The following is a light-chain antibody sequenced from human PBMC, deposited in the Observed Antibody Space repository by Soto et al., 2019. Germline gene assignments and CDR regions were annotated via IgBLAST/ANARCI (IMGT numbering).Light chain of an antibody. CDR2: GAS. CDR3: QQYGSSPRK. J-gene: IGKJ1*01. V-gene: IGKV3-20*01. Sequence: EIGLTQSPGTLSLSPGXRATLSCRASQSVSSSYLAWYQQKPGQAPRLLIYGASSRATGIPDRFSGSGSATDFTLTISRLEPEDYAVYYCQQYGSSPRKFGQGTKVDIK. CDR1: QSVSSSY.